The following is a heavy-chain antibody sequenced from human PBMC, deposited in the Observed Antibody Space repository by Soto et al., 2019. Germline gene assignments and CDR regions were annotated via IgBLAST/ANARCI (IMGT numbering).Heavy chain of an antibody. D-gene: IGHD3-22*01. CDR3: AGGDYYHSSGYYFYYYTMGV. CDR2: VYYGGST. Sequence: PSETLSLTCTVSGGSISSSRYYWGWIRQPPGKGVEWIGNVYYGGSTYYNPSLKSRVTISVETSNSQVSLKLSSVTSADTAVYYCAGGDYYHSSGYYFYYYTMGVWGQGPTVTVSS. J-gene: IGHJ6*02. V-gene: IGHV4-39*01. CDR1: GGSISSSRYY.